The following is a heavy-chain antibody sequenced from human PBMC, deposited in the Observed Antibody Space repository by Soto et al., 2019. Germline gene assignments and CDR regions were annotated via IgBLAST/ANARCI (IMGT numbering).Heavy chain of an antibody. CDR3: ARGGQWLAGLLDGYYYGMDV. D-gene: IGHD6-19*01. CDR1: GYTFTGYY. J-gene: IGHJ6*02. V-gene: IGHV1-2*02. CDR2: INPNSGGT. Sequence: GASVKVSCKASGYTFTGYYMHWVRQAPGQGLEWMGWINPNSGGTNYAQKFQGRVTMTRDTSISTAYMELSRLRSDDTAVYYCARGGQWLAGLLDGYYYGMDVWGQGTTVTVSS.